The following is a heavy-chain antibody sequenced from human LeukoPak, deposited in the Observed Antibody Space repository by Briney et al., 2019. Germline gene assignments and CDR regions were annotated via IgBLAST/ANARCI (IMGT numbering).Heavy chain of an antibody. CDR3: ARGLSPVVPAANGVDP. V-gene: IGHV4-34*01. CDR2: INHSGST. J-gene: IGHJ5*02. D-gene: IGHD2-2*01. CDR1: GGSFSGYY. Sequence: SKTMSLTCAVYGGSFSGYYWSWIRQPPGKGLEWIGEINHSGSTNYNPSLKSRVTISVDTSKNQFSLKLSSVTAADTAVYYCARGLSPVVPAANGVDPWGQGTLVTVSS.